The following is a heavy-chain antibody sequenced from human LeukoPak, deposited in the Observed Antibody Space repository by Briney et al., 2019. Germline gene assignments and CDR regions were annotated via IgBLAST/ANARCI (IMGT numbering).Heavy chain of an antibody. CDR2: IRYDGSNK. CDR1: GFTFSSYG. CDR3: AKGGYDIRGYMDV. V-gene: IGHV3-30*02. D-gene: IGHD3-9*01. J-gene: IGHJ6*03. Sequence: GGSLRLSCAASGFTFSSYGMHWVRQAPGKGLEWVAFIRYDGSNKYYADSVKGRFTISRDNSKNTLYLQMNSLRAEDTAVYYCAKGGYDIRGYMDVWGKGTTVTVSS.